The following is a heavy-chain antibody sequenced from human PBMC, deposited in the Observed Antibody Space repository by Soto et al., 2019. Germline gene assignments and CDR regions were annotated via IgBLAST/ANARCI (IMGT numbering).Heavy chain of an antibody. CDR1: GFTFSNAW. CDR3: PAAPSYDF. V-gene: IGHV3-15*01. Sequence: PGGSLRLSCAASGFTFSNAWMSWVRQAPGKGLEWVGRIKSKTDGGTTDYAAPVKGRFTISRDDSKNTMYLQQNSLKTKDTAAYYCPAAPSYDFWGEGTLVTVS. D-gene: IGHD3-10*01. J-gene: IGHJ4*01. CDR2: IKSKTDGGTT.